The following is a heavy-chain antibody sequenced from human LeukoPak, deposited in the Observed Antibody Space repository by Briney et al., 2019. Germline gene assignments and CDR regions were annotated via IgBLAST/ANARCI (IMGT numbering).Heavy chain of an antibody. D-gene: IGHD6-19*01. J-gene: IGHJ4*02. V-gene: IGHV5-10-1*01. CDR3: TRQRSGWPFDF. CDR2: IDPSDYYT. Sequence: GEYLKISCNGSGYSFTTYWITWVRQMPGEGLEWMGRIDPSDYYTNYSPSFQGHFTISADKSISTAYLQLSSLKAPDTAMYYCTRQRSGWPFDFWGQGTLVTVSS. CDR1: GYSFTTYW.